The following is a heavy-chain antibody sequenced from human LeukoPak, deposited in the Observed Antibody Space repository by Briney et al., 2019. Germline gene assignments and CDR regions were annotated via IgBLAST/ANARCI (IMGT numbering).Heavy chain of an antibody. CDR2: ISINGDNT. V-gene: IGHV3-64D*06. CDR1: GFIFNKYA. Sequence: PGGSLGLSCSASGFIFNKYAMHWVRQAPGKGLEFVSTISINGDNTYYADSVKGRFTIFRDNSKNTLYLQMRSLRVEDTAVYYCVKDHEYSYDYWGRGTLVTVSS. J-gene: IGHJ4*02. D-gene: IGHD4-11*01. CDR3: VKDHEYSYDY.